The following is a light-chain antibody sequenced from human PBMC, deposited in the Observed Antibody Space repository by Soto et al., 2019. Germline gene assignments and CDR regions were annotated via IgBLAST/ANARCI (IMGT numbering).Light chain of an antibody. V-gene: IGKV1-39*01. CDR3: QQANSFPPT. CDR1: QTINNY. J-gene: IGKJ5*01. Sequence: ILLTQSPSSLSSFVGDIFTITCRTSQTINNYLNWYQQKPGRAPKLLIYAASSLQSGVPSRFSGSGSGTDFTLTISSLQPEDFATYYCQQANSFPPTFGQGTRLEIK. CDR2: AAS.